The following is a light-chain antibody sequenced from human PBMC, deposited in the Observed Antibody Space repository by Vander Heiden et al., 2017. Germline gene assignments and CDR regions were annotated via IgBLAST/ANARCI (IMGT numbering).Light chain of an antibody. V-gene: IGLV1-44*01. CDR2: GNN. CDR3: AAWDDSLNGWV. CDR1: SSNIGSNT. J-gene: IGLJ3*02. Sequence: QSVLTQPRSASGTPGQRVTISCSGSSSNIGSNTVNWYQQLPGTAPNLLIYGNNQRPSGVPDRFSGSKSGTSASLAISGLQSEDEADYYCAAWDDSLNGWVFGGGTKLTVL.